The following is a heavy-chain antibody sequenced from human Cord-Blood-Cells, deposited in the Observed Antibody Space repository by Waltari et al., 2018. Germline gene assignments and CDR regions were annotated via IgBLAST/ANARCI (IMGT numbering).Heavy chain of an antibody. Sequence: QVQLQESGPGLVKPSETLSLTCTVSGGSVSSGSYYWSWIRQPPGKGLAWIGYINYSGSTNYNPSLKSRVTISVDTSKNQFSLKLSSVTAADTAVYYCARPWDYWGQGTLVTVSS. CDR3: ARPWDY. CDR2: INYSGST. V-gene: IGHV4-61*01. J-gene: IGHJ4*02. CDR1: GGSVSSGSYY.